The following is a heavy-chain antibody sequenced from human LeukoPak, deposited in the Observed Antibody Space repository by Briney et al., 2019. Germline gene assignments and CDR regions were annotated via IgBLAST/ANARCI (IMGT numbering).Heavy chain of an antibody. CDR2: ISAYNGNT. Sequence: ASVKVSCKASGGTFSSYAISWVRQAPGQGLEWMGWISAYNGNTNYAQKLQGRVTMTTDTSTSTAYMELRSLRSDDTAVYYCARGMQDPMTTVVSLDYWGQGTLVTVSS. CDR3: ARGMQDPMTTVVSLDY. D-gene: IGHD4-23*01. V-gene: IGHV1-18*01. CDR1: GGTFSSYA. J-gene: IGHJ4*02.